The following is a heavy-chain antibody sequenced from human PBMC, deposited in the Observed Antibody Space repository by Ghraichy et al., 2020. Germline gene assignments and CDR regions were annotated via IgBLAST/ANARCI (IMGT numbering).Heavy chain of an antibody. CDR3: ARDRHWASDY. CDR2: IGTSDSAI. Sequence: GESLNISCAASGFTFSDYSMNWVRQAPGKGLEWISYIGTSDSAIYYADSVKGRFILSRDNAKDSLYLQMNSLRDEDTAIYYCARDRHWASDYWGQGTLVTVSS. D-gene: IGHD7-27*01. J-gene: IGHJ4*02. CDR1: GFTFSDYS. V-gene: IGHV3-48*02.